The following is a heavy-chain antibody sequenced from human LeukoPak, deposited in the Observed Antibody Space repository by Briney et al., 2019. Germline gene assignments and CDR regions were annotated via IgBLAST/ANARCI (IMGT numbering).Heavy chain of an antibody. CDR1: GYTFTSYG. J-gene: IGHJ4*02. CDR2: ISAYNGNT. Sequence: GASVKVSCKASGYTFTSYGISWVRQAPGQGLEWMGWISAYNGNTNYAQKLQGRVTITRNTSISTAYMELSSLRSEDTAVYYCARGLSQKEYYDFWSGYYWGENWGQGTLVTVSS. V-gene: IGHV1-18*01. CDR3: ARGLSQKEYYDFWSGYYWGEN. D-gene: IGHD3-3*01.